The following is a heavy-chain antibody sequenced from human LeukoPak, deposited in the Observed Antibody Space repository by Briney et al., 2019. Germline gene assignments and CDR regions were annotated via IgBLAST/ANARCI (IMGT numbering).Heavy chain of an antibody. CDR3: ARVPSPAYSYGHPYYFDY. D-gene: IGHD5-18*01. J-gene: IGHJ4*02. Sequence: GGSLRLSCAASGFTFSSYTMNWVRQAPGKGLEWVSSISSSSSYIYSADSLKGRFTISRDNAKNSLFLQMNSLRAEDTAVYYCARVPSPAYSYGHPYYFDYWGQGTLVTVSS. CDR2: ISSSSSYI. CDR1: GFTFSSYT. V-gene: IGHV3-21*01.